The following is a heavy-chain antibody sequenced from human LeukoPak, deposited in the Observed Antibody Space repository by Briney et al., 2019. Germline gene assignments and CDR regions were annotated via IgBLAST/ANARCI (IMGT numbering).Heavy chain of an antibody. CDR2: ISYDGSNK. CDR3: ANGGGDWQGREDAFDI. V-gene: IGHV3-30*18. CDR1: GFTFSSYG. D-gene: IGHD2-21*02. J-gene: IGHJ3*02. Sequence: GRSLRLSCAASGFTFSSYGMHWVRQAPGKGLEWVAVISYDGSNKYYADSVKGRFTISRDNSKNTLYLQMNSLRAEDTAVYYCANGGGDWQGREDAFDIWGQGTMVTVSS.